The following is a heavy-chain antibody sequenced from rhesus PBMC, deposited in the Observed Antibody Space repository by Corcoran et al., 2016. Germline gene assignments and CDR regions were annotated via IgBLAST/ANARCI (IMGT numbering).Heavy chain of an antibody. CDR1: GGPFTDYW. J-gene: IGHJ4*01. CDR2: NNGNYGIT. D-gene: IGHD3-9*01. CDR3: ARSVYYFDF. V-gene: IGHV4-80*01. Sequence: QVQLQESGPGLVKPSETLSLTCAASGGPFTDYWLSWFLRSPGRCLEWIGENNGNYGITNYNPSLKSRVRISKDASKNQLSLNLISVTAADTAVYYCARSVYYFDFWGQGVLVTVSS.